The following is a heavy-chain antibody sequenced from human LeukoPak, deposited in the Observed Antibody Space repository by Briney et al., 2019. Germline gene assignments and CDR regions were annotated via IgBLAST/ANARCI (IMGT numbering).Heavy chain of an antibody. CDR1: GYTFTSYG. Sequence: ASVKVSCKASGYTFTSYGISWVRQAPGQGLEWMGWISACNGNTNYAQKLQGRVTMTTDTSTSTAYMELRSLRSDDTAVYYCARADRYFDWLAHWGQGTLVTVSS. D-gene: IGHD3-9*01. V-gene: IGHV1-18*04. CDR3: ARADRYFDWLAH. J-gene: IGHJ5*02. CDR2: ISACNGNT.